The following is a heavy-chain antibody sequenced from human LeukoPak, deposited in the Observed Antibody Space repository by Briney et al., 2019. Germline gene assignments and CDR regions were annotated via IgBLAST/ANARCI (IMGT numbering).Heavy chain of an antibody. CDR2: TIPVLNIA. D-gene: IGHD5-24*01. V-gene: IGHV1-69*10. Sequence: SVKVSCKASGGTFSSYTISWMRQAPGQGLEWMEGTIPVLNIAQYAQKFQGRVTITTDRSTNTAYMELSSLRSGDTAVYYCARDEEMATTGTWFDPWGQGTLVTVSS. CDR3: ARDEEMATTGTWFDP. J-gene: IGHJ5*02. CDR1: GGTFSSYT.